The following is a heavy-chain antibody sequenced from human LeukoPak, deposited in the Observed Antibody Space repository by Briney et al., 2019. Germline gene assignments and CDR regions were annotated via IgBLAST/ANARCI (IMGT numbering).Heavy chain of an antibody. Sequence: SETLSLTCTVSGGSISSGDYYWSWIRQPPGKGLEWIGYIYYSGSTYYNPSLKSRVTVSVDTSRNQFSLKLSSVTAADTAVYYCARDYWNSSGYYFAFDIWGQGTMVTVSS. J-gene: IGHJ3*02. D-gene: IGHD3-22*01. CDR2: IYYSGST. V-gene: IGHV4-30-4*08. CDR1: GGSISSGDYY. CDR3: ARDYWNSSGYYFAFDI.